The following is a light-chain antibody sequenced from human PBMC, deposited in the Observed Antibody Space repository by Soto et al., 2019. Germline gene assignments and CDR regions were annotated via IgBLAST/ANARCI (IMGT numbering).Light chain of an antibody. CDR3: QQYSNWPPVT. J-gene: IGKJ1*01. CDR1: QSISTS. Sequence: EIVMTQSPATLSVSPGERATLSCRASQSISTSLAWYQHKPGQAPRPLISGASTRATGIPARFSGSGSGTEFTLTISSLQSEDFAVYYCQQYSNWPPVTFGQGTKVDIK. CDR2: GAS. V-gene: IGKV3-15*01.